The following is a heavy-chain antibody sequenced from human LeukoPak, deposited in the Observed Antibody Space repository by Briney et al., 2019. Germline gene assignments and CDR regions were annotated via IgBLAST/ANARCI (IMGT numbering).Heavy chain of an antibody. CDR1: GYTFTSYG. CDR3: ARRGLNWNYDY. D-gene: IGHD1-7*01. CDR2: ISAYNGNT. Sequence: ASVKVSCKASGYTFTSYGISWVRQAPGQGLEWMGWISAYNGNTDYAQKLQGRVTMATDTSMNTAYMELRSLRSDDTAVYYCARRGLNWNYDYWGQGTLVTVSS. V-gene: IGHV1-18*01. J-gene: IGHJ4*02.